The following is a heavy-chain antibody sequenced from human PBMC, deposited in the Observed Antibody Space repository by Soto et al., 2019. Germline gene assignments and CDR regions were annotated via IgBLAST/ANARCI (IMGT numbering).Heavy chain of an antibody. CDR1: GYTFTSYA. V-gene: IGHV1-3*01. Sequence: QVQLVQSGAEVKKPGASVKVSCKASGYTFTSYAMHWVRQAPGQRLEWMGWINAGNGNTKYSQKFQGRVTITRDTSASTAYMELSSLRSEDTALYYCARGVQTPGAFDPWGQGTLVTVSS. CDR3: ARGVQTPGAFDP. D-gene: IGHD1-26*01. J-gene: IGHJ5*02. CDR2: INAGNGNT.